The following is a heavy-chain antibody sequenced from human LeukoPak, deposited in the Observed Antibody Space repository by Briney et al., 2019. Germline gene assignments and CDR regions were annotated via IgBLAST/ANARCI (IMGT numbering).Heavy chain of an antibody. CDR2: IYPGDSDT. CDR3: ARREEAVDPFDY. V-gene: IGHV5-51*01. Sequence: GESLKISCKGSGYSFSNHWIGWVRQMPGKGLERMGIIYPGDSDTRYSPSFQGQVTISADKSISTAYLQWSSLKASDTAMYYCARREEAVDPFDYWGQGTLVTVSS. D-gene: IGHD6-19*01. J-gene: IGHJ4*02. CDR1: GYSFSNHW.